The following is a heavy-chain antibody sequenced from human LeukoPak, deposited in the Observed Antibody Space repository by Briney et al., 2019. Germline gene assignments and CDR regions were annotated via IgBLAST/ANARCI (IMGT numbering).Heavy chain of an antibody. CDR2: IYHSGTA. CDR1: DYSISSDYF. CDR3: ARVWGYTYGYFDY. J-gene: IGHJ4*02. D-gene: IGHD5-18*01. Sequence: SETLSLTCGVSDYSISSDYFWGWIRQPPGKGLEWIGSIYHSGTAYYNPSLNSRVTISVDTSKNQFSLKLNSVTAADTAVYYCARVWGYTYGYFDYWGQGTLVTVSS. V-gene: IGHV4-38-2*01.